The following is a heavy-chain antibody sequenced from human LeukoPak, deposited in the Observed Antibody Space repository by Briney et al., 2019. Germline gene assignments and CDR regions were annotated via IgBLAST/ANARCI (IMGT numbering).Heavy chain of an antibody. J-gene: IGHJ4*02. CDR1: GYTLTNHY. Sequence: ASVKVSCKASGYTLTNHYMHWVRQAPGQGLEWMGQINPSGGSTTYAQKFQGRVTMTRDTSTSTVYMELSSLEPEDTAVYYCARYCYGSGNYRKFDYWGQGTLVTVSS. V-gene: IGHV1-46*01. D-gene: IGHD3-10*01. CDR3: ARYCYGSGNYRKFDY. CDR2: INPSGGST.